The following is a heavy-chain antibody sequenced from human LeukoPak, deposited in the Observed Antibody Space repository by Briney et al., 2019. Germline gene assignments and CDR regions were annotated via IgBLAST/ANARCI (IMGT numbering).Heavy chain of an antibody. CDR2: IYHSGST. CDR3: ARAGYSSSGYYFDD. J-gene: IGHJ4*02. V-gene: IGHV4-30-2*01. Sequence: PSETLSLTCAVSGGSISSGGYSWSWNRQPPGKGLEWIVYIYHSGSTYYNPSLESRVTISVDRSKNQFSLKLSSVTAADTAVYYCARAGYSSSGYYFDDWGQGTLVTVSS. D-gene: IGHD6-13*01. CDR1: GGSISSGGYS.